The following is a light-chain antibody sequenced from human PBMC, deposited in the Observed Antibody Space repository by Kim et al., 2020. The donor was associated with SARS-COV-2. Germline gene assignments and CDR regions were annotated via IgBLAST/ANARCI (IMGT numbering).Light chain of an antibody. J-gene: IGKJ4*01. CDR1: RGISSY. CDR2: AAS. V-gene: IGKV1-8*01. CDR3: QQYYSYPPT. Sequence: ASTGDRVTITCRASRGISSYLAWYQQKPGKAPKLLIYAASTLQSGVPSRFSGSGSGTDFTLTISCLQSEDFATYYCQQYYSYPPTFGGGTKVDIK.